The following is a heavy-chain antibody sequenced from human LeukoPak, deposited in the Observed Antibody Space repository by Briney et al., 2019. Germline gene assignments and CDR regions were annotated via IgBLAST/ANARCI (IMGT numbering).Heavy chain of an antibody. V-gene: IGHV1-69*04. J-gene: IGHJ6*02. CDR3: ARDQGLTAPPPYGLDV. Sequence: SVPVSCKTSGGTFSTSAITWVRQAPGQGLEWMGRIIPVLNITTYAQRFQGRVTITADTSTSTVYMELSSLRSEETAVYYCARDQGLTAPPPYGLDVWGQGTTVIVSS. CDR1: GGTFSTSA. CDR2: IIPVLNIT. D-gene: IGHD5-18*01.